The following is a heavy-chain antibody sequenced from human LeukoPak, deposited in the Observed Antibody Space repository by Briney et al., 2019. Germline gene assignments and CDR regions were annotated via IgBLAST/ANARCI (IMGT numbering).Heavy chain of an antibody. CDR1: GFTFSSYG. Sequence: GGSLRLSCAASGFTFSSYGMSWVRQAPGKGLEWVSAISGSGGSTYYADSVKGRFTISRDNSKNTLYMQMSSLRAEDTAVYYCAKDGLRGYSYGYRVSVVRFDYWGQGTLVTVSS. D-gene: IGHD5-18*01. CDR3: AKDGLRGYSYGYRVSVVRFDY. V-gene: IGHV3-23*01. CDR2: ISGSGGST. J-gene: IGHJ4*02.